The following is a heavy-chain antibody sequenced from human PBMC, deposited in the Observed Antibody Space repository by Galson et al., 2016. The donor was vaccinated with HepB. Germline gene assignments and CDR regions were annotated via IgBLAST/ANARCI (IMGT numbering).Heavy chain of an antibody. D-gene: IGHD6-19*01. V-gene: IGHV5-51*01. CDR1: GYSFTSYW. CDR2: IDPGDSDT. Sequence: QSGAEVKKSGESLKISCKGSGYSFTSYWIAWVRQTPGKGLEWMGIIDPGDSDTRYSPPFQGQVTISADKSINTAYLEWNSLKASDSGFYFCARRARAVPRRGNYFDYWGQAALVTVSP. J-gene: IGHJ4*01. CDR3: ARRARAVPRRGNYFDY.